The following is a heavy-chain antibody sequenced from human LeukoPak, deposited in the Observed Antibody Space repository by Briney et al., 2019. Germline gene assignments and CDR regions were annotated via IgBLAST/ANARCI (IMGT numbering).Heavy chain of an antibody. CDR3: ARSSRRFDP. D-gene: IGHD2/OR15-2a*01. CDR1: ADSFSSHY. V-gene: IGHV4-59*11. J-gene: IGHJ5*02. Sequence: SETLSLTCAVSADSFSSHYWTWIRQPPGKGLEWIGYISYIGSTNYNPSLKSRVTISIDTSKNQFSLKLTSVTAADTAVYYCARSSRRFDPWGQGTLVTVSS. CDR2: ISYIGST.